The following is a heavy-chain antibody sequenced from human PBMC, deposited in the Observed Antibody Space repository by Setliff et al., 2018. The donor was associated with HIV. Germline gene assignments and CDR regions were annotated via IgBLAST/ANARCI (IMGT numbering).Heavy chain of an antibody. CDR2: ISRSGTII. CDR3: ARDTELAYVDY. D-gene: IGHD4-4*01. V-gene: IGHV3-11*01. Sequence: PGGSLRLSCAASGFTFSDYYMSWIRQAPGKGLEWVSYISRSGTIIYYADSVKGRFTISRGNAKNSLYLQMNSLRAEDTAVYYCARDTELAYVDYWGQGTLVTVSS. CDR1: GFTFSDYY. J-gene: IGHJ4*02.